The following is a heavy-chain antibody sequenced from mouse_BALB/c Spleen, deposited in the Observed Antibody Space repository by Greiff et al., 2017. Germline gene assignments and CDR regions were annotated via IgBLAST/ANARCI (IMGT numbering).Heavy chain of an antibody. D-gene: IGHD2-3*01. Sequence: EVKLVESGGDLVKPGGSLKLSCAASGFTFSSYGMSWVRQTPDKRLEWVATISSGGSYTYYPDSVKGRFTISRDNAKNTLYLQMSSLKSEDTAMYYCARHDMMDYWGQGTTLTVSS. V-gene: IGHV5-6*01. CDR1: GFTFSSYG. CDR3: ARHDMMDY. J-gene: IGHJ2*01. CDR2: ISSGGSYT.